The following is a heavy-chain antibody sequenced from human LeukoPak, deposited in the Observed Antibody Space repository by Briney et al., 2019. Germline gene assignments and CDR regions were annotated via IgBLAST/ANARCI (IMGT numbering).Heavy chain of an antibody. CDR1: GVTFSSYA. D-gene: IGHD4/OR15-4a*01. J-gene: IGHJ4*02. CDR2: IIPILGIA. V-gene: IGHV1-69*04. CDR3: GRSMVATYTN. Sequence: AASVKLSCKAPGVTFSSYAISWVRQAPGQGLEWMGRIIPILGIANYAEKFKGRVTITGDKSKNTPYLELNSLRSEDTAVYYCGRSMVATYTNWRQGTLVTVSS.